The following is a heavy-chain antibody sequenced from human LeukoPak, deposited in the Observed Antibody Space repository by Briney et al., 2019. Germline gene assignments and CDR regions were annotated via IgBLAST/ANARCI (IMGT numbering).Heavy chain of an antibody. D-gene: IGHD2-21*02. CDR2: ISSSGNTI. J-gene: IGHJ5*02. V-gene: IGHV3-11*01. CDR3: ARDRSAYCGGDCPFDP. CDR1: GFTFSDYY. Sequence: GGSLRLSCPASGFTFSDYYMSWIRQAPGKGLEGVSYISSSGNTIYYADSVKGRFTISRDNAKNSLYLQMNSLRAGDTAVYYCARDRSAYCGGDCPFDPWGQGTLVTVSS.